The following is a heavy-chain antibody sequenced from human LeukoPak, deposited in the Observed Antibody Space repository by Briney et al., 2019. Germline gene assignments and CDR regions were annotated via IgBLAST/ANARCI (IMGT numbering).Heavy chain of an antibody. V-gene: IGHV3-30*03. D-gene: IGHD1-14*01. CDR2: ISYDGSNK. CDR1: GFTFNNVW. Sequence: GGSLRLSCAASGFTFNNVWMNWVRQAPGKGLEWVAVISYDGSNKYYADSVKGRFTISRDNSKNTLYLQMNSLRAEDTAVYYCARRASGAYAFDIWGQGTMVTVSS. J-gene: IGHJ3*02. CDR3: ARRASGAYAFDI.